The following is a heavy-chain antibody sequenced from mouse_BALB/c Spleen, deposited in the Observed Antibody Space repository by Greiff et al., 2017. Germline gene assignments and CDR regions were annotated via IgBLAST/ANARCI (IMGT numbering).Heavy chain of an antibody. CDR3: AREEGWLANFAY. J-gene: IGHJ3*01. D-gene: IGHD2-3*01. V-gene: IGHV1S29*02. Sequence: EVMLVESGPELVKPGASVKISCKASGYTFTDYNMHWVKQSHGKSLEWIGYIYPYNGGTGYNQKFKSKATLTVDNSSSTAYMELRSLTSEDPAVYYCAREEGWLANFAYWGQGTLVTVSA. CDR1: GYTFTDYN. CDR2: IYPYNGGT.